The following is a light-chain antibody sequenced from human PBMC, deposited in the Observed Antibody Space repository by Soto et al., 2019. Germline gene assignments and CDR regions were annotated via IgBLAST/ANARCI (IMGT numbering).Light chain of an antibody. V-gene: IGKV3-11*01. CDR2: DAS. J-gene: IGKJ1*01. CDR1: QSVRSY. CDR3: QQYGNSSWT. Sequence: EIVFTQSPATLSLSPGERATLSCRASQSVRSYLAWYQQKPGQAPRLLIYDASNRATGIPARFSGSGSGTDFTLTISSLEPEDFAVYYCQQYGNSSWTFGQGTKVDIK.